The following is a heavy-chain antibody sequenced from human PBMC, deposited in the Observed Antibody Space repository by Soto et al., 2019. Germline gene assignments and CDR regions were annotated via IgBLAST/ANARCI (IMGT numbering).Heavy chain of an antibody. CDR2: IYFSGTT. CDR3: ARDRGGGNWFDP. Sequence: QVQLQESGPGLVKPSQTLSLTCTVSGGSISSGGYYWSWIRQYPGKGLDWIGYIYFSGTTYYNPSLKSRVTISLDPSKNPFSLKLSSVTAADTAVYYCARDRGGGNWFDPWGQGTLVTVSS. D-gene: IGHD3-16*01. J-gene: IGHJ5*02. CDR1: GGSISSGGYY. V-gene: IGHV4-31*03.